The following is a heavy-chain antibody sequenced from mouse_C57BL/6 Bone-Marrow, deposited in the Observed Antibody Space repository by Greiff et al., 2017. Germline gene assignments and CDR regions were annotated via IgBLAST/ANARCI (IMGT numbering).Heavy chain of an antibody. CDR2: IRYSGST. V-gene: IGHV3-1*01. CDR3: ARGGAAEGYYYAMDY. J-gene: IGHJ4*01. CDR1: GYSITSGYD. Sequence: DVKLVESGPGMVKPSQSLSLTCTVTGYSITSGYDWHWIRHFPGNKLEWMGYIRYSGSTNYKPSLKSRISITHDTSKNHFFLKLNSVTTEDTATYYCARGGAAEGYYYAMDYWGQGTSVTVSS.